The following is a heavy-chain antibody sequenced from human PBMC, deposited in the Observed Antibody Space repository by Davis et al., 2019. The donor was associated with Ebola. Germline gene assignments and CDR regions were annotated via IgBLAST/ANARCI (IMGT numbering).Heavy chain of an antibody. D-gene: IGHD5-24*01. CDR3: ARDSPMATIWSDAFDI. CDR2: IKQDGSEK. Sequence: PGGSLRLSCAASGFTFSSYWMSWVRQAPGKGLEWVANIKQDGSEKYYVDPVKGRFTISRDNATNSLYLQMNSLRAEDTAVYYCARDSPMATIWSDAFDIWGQGTMVTVSS. J-gene: IGHJ3*02. V-gene: IGHV3-7*01. CDR1: GFTFSSYW.